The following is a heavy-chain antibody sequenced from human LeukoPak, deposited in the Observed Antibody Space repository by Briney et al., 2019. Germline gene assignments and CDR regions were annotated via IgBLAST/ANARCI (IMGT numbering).Heavy chain of an antibody. CDR3: ALGRGPAYDYVWGSYPPSY. CDR2: IYYSGST. D-gene: IGHD3-16*02. J-gene: IGHJ4*02. CDR1: GGSISSYY. Sequence: SETLSLTCTVSGGSISSYYWSWIRQPPGKGLEWIGYIYYSGSTNYNPSLKSRVTISVDMSKNQFSLKLSSVTAADTAVYYCALGRGPAYDYVWGSYPPSYWGQGTLVTVSS. V-gene: IGHV4-59*01.